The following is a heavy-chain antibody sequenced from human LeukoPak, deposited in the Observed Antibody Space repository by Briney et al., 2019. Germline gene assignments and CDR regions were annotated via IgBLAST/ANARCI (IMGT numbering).Heavy chain of an antibody. J-gene: IGHJ4*01. CDR1: GFTFSSYG. V-gene: IGHV3-33*06. Sequence: GGSLRLSCAASGFTFSSYGMHWVRQAPGKGLEWVAVIWYDGSNKYYADSVKGRFTISRDNSKNTLYLQMNSLRAEDTAVYYCAKNVYNSGTSASDHWGQEPWSPSPQ. CDR3: AKNVYNSGTSASDH. D-gene: IGHD3-10*01. CDR2: IWYDGSNK.